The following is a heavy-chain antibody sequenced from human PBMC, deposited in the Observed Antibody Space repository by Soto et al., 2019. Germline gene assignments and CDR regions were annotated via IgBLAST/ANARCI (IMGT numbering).Heavy chain of an antibody. CDR1: GGSISSYY. J-gene: IGHJ4*02. V-gene: IGHV4-59*12. CDR3: ARDRDFDY. CDR2: IYYSGST. Sequence: SETLSLTCTVSGGSISSYYWSWIRQPPGKGLEWIGYIYYSGSTNYNPSLKSRVTVSVDTSKNQFSLKLSSVTAADTAVYYCARDRDFDYWGQGTLVTVSS.